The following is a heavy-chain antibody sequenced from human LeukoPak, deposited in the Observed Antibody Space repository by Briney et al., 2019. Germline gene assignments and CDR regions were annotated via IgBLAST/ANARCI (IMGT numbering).Heavy chain of an antibody. J-gene: IGHJ5*02. CDR1: GYSISSGYY. CDR3: ARHTYGSGTYYNA. CDR2: IYHSGST. V-gene: IGHV4-38-2*01. D-gene: IGHD3-10*01. Sequence: PSETLSLTCGVSGYSISSGYYWDWIRQPPGKGLEWIGSIYHSGSTYYNPSLKSRVTISVDTSKNQFSLRLSSVTAADTAVYYCARHTYGSGTYYNAWGQGTLVTVSS.